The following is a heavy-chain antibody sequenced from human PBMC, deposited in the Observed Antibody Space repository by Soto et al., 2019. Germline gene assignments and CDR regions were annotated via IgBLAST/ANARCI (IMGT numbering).Heavy chain of an antibody. Sequence: QLQLQESGPGLVKPSETLSLTCTVSGDSIRTNSYWGWIRQSPGKGLEWNGSVYYSGTTYYNPSLKTRGTISIDTSKTQISLTLTSLTAADTAVYYCAKTPAMDVWGKGTTVTVSS. CDR1: GDSIRTNSY. J-gene: IGHJ6*04. V-gene: IGHV4-39*01. CDR3: AKTPAMDV. CDR2: VYYSGTT.